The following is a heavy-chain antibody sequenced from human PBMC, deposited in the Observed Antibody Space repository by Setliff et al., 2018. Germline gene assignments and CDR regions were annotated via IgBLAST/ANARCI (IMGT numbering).Heavy chain of an antibody. Sequence: SETLSLTCTVSGYSISSGYYWGWIRQPPGKGLEWIGEIYHSGSTNYNPSLKSRVTISVDTSKNQFSLKLSSVTAADTAAYYCARVPNFWSGYSDYWGQGTLVTVSS. CDR2: IYHSGST. CDR1: GYSISSGYY. CDR3: ARVPNFWSGYSDY. D-gene: IGHD3-3*01. V-gene: IGHV4-38-2*02. J-gene: IGHJ4*02.